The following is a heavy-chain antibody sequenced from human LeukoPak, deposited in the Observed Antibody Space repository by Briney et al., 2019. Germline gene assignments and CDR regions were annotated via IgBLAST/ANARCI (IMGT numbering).Heavy chain of an antibody. V-gene: IGHV3-7*01. D-gene: IGHD6-19*01. J-gene: IGHJ6*02. CDR3: ARDLHSSGWYGYYYYYYGMDV. CDR2: IKQDGSEK. CDR1: GFTFSSYW. Sequence: GGSLRLSCAASGFTFSSYWMSWVRQAPGKGLEWVANIKQDGSEKYYVDSVKGRFTISRDNAKNSLYLQMNSLRAEDTAVYYCARDLHSSGWYGYYYYYYGMDVWGQGTTVTVSS.